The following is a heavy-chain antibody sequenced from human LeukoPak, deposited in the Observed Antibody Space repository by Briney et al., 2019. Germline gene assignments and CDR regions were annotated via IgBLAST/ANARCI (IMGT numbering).Heavy chain of an antibody. CDR3: ARDRLPQQLVLSDP. V-gene: IGHV1-69*06. CDR2: IIPIFGTA. J-gene: IGHJ5*02. Sequence: SVKVSCKASGGTFSSYAISWVRQAPGQGLEWMGGIIPIFGTANYAQKFQGRVTITADKSTSTAYMELSSLRSEDTAVYYCARDRLPQQLVLSDPWGQGTLVTVSS. CDR1: GGTFSSYA. D-gene: IGHD6-13*01.